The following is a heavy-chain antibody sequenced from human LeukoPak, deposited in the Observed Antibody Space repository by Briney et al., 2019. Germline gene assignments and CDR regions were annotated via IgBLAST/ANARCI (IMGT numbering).Heavy chain of an antibody. D-gene: IGHD3-22*01. J-gene: IGHJ4*02. V-gene: IGHV5-10-1*01. CDR3: QGGYYYDTLSGY. CDR2: IDPSDSYT. Sequence: GESLKISCKGSGYSFTSYWISWVRQMPGKGLEWMGRIDPSDSYTNYSPSFQGHVTISADKSISTAYLKWSSLKASDTAMYYCQGGYYYDTLSGYWGQGTLVTVSS. CDR1: GYSFTSYW.